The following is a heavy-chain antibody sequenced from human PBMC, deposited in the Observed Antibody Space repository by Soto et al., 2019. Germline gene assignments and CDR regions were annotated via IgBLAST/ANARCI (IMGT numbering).Heavy chain of an antibody. CDR1: GFTFTTYV. D-gene: IGHD3-22*01. Sequence: QVQLVESGGGVVQPGRSLRLSCAASGFTFTTYVMHWVRQAPGKGLEWLAGISHDGNSKHYADSVKGRFTISRDNSKNALDLQMDSLKVEVTAVYFCAREDESSGYAGTFQHWGQGTLVTVSS. J-gene: IGHJ1*01. V-gene: IGHV3-30-3*01. CDR3: AREDESSGYAGTFQH. CDR2: ISHDGNSK.